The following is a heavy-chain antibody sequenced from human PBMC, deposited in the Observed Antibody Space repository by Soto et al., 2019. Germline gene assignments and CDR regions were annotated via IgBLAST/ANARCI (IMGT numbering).Heavy chain of an antibody. D-gene: IGHD3-22*01. V-gene: IGHV1-18*01. CDR3: ARDWSRYYHSSGLTWFY. CDR2: ISAHNGDT. CDR1: GYTFTSYG. Sequence: VASVKVSCKASGYTFTSYGISWVRQAPGQGLEWVGWISAHNGDTRYAQNLQGRITMTTDTFTNTAYMELTSLTSDDTAVYYCARDWSRYYHSSGLTWFYWGQGTLVTVSS. J-gene: IGHJ4*02.